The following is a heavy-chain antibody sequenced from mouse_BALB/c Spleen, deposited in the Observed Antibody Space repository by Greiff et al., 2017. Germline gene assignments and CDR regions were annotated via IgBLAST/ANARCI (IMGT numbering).Heavy chain of an antibody. D-gene: IGHD1-2*01. CDR2: INPYNDGT. CDR1: GYTFTSYV. J-gene: IGHJ3*01. V-gene: IGHV1-14*01. Sequence: EVQLQQSGPELVKPGASVKMSCKASGYTFTSYVMHWVKQKPGQGLEWIGYINPYNDGTKYNEKFKGKATLTSDKSSSTAYMELSSLTSEDSAVYYCARWGFITTAHFDYWGQGTLVTVSA. CDR3: ARWGFITTAHFDY.